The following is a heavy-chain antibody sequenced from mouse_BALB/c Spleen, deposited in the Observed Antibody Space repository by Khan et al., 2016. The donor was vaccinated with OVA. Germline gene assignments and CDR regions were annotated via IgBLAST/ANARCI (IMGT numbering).Heavy chain of an antibody. J-gene: IGHJ3*01. CDR3: ARGNYYGSTSWLSC. Sequence: VQLQESGPELVKPGASVKISCKASGYTFTDYYIKWVKQKPGQGLECIGLIYPGRGNTKYNEKFKDKATLTVDTSTTTAYIYLRSLTSEATAVSYCARGNYYGSTSWLSCWGQGTLVTISA. CDR1: GYTFTDYY. D-gene: IGHD1-1*01. CDR2: IYPGRGNT. V-gene: IGHV1-84*02.